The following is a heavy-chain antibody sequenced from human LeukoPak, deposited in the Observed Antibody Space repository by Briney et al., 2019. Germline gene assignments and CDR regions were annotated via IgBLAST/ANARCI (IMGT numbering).Heavy chain of an antibody. CDR1: GFTFSSYA. J-gene: IGHJ4*02. CDR2: ISYDGSDK. V-gene: IGHV3-30*04. CDR3: ARSSGGSYPEFDY. Sequence: SGGPLRLSCAASGFTFSSYAMHWVRQAPDKGLEWVSVISYDGSDKYYADSVKGRFTISRDDSKNTLYLQMNSLRAEDTAIYYCARSSGGSYPEFDYWGQGTLVTVSS. D-gene: IGHD1-26*01.